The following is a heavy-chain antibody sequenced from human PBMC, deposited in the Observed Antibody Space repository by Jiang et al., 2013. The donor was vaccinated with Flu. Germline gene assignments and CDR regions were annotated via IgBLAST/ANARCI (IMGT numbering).Heavy chain of an antibody. Sequence: SELKKPGASVKVSCKASGYTFTSYVMSWVRQAPGQGLEWMGWINTNTGSPTYAQGFTGRFVFSLDTSVSTAYLQISSLKAEDTAVYYCARIYQLLSSRSFDYWGQGTLVTVSS. V-gene: IGHV7-4-1*02. CDR2: INTNTGSP. CDR1: GYTFTSYV. CDR3: ARIYQLLSSRSFDY. D-gene: IGHD2-2*01. J-gene: IGHJ4*02.